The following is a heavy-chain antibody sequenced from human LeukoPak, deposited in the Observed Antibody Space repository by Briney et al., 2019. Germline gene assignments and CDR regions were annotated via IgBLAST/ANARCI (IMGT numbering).Heavy chain of an antibody. CDR2: ISSSSSTI. Sequence: GGSLRLSCAASGFTFSSYSMNWVRQAPGKGLEWVSYISSSSSTIYYADSVKGRFTISRDNAKNSLYLQMNSLRAEDTAVYYCASVDTAMVMRIDYFDYWGQGTLVTVSS. CDR1: GFTFSSYS. CDR3: ASVDTAMVMRIDYFDY. D-gene: IGHD5-18*01. J-gene: IGHJ4*02. V-gene: IGHV3-48*04.